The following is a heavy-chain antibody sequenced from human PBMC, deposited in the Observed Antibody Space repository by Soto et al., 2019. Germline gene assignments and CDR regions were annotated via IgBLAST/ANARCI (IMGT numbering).Heavy chain of an antibody. J-gene: IGHJ4*02. Sequence: GGSLRLSCAASGFTFSSYSMNWVRQAPGKGLEWVSSISSGSTCIYYADSVKGRFTISRDNAKNSLYLQMNSLRAEDTAVYYWARYDSWTSIFDYWGQGTLVTVSS. CDR1: GFTFSSYS. CDR3: ARYDSWTSIFDY. V-gene: IGHV3-21*01. CDR2: ISSGSTCI. D-gene: IGHD6-13*01.